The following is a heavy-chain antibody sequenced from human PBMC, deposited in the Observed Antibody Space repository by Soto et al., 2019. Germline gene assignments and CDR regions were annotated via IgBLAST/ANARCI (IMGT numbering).Heavy chain of an antibody. D-gene: IGHD1-26*01. CDR1: GGSISSGGYY. V-gene: IGHV4-31*03. J-gene: IGHJ3*02. CDR3: AREEWELHAFDI. Sequence: ASETLSLTCTVSGGSISSGGYYWSWIRQHPGKGLEWIGYIYYSGSTYYNPSLKSRVTISVDTSKNQFSLKLSSVTAADTAVYYCAREEWELHAFDIWGQGTMVTV. CDR2: IYYSGST.